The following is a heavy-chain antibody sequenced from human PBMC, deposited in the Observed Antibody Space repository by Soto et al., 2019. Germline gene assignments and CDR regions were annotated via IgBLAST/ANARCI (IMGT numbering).Heavy chain of an antibody. CDR3: AKDEKGWLVRGWFDP. Sequence: GGSLRLSCAASGFTFSSYAMSWVRQAPGKGLEWVSGISGSGGSAKYADSVKGRFTISRDNSKNTLNLQMNSLRVEDTAVYYCAKDEKGWLVRGWFDPWGQGTLVTVSS. J-gene: IGHJ5*02. D-gene: IGHD6-19*01. CDR1: GFTFSSYA. V-gene: IGHV3-23*01. CDR2: ISGSGGSA.